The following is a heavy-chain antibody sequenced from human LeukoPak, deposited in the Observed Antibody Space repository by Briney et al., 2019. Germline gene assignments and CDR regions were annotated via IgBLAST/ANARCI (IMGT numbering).Heavy chain of an antibody. Sequence: PGGSLRLSCAASGFTFSSYAMSWVRQAPGKGLEWVSAISGSGGSTYYADSVKGRFTISRDNSKNTLYLQMNSLRAEDTAVYYCSGSLVPAARHMDVWGKGTTVTVSS. CDR3: SGSLVPAARHMDV. J-gene: IGHJ6*03. V-gene: IGHV3-23*01. CDR2: ISGSGGST. D-gene: IGHD2-2*01. CDR1: GFTFSSYA.